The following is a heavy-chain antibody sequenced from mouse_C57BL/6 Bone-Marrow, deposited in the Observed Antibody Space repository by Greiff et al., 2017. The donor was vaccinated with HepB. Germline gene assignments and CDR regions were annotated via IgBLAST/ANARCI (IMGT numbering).Heavy chain of an antibody. CDR2: IDPSDSYT. J-gene: IGHJ4*01. V-gene: IGHV1-69*01. CDR1: GYTFTSYW. CDR3: ARGYKLFYAMDY. Sequence: QVHVKQPGAELVMPGASVKLSCKASGYTFTSYWMHWVKQRPGQGLEWIGEIDPSDSYTNYNQKFKGKSTLTVDKSSSTAYMQLSSLTSEDSAVYYCARGYKLFYAMDYWGQGTSVTVSS. D-gene: IGHD2-14*01.